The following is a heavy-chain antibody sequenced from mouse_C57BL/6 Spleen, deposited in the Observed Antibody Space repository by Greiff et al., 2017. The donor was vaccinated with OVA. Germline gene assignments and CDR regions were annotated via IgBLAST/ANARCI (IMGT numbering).Heavy chain of an antibody. Sequence: VQLQQSGPGLVQPSQSLSITCTVPGFSLTSYGVHWVRQSPGKGLEWLGVIWRGGSTDYNAAFMSRLSITKDNSKSQVFFKMNSLQADDTAIYYCAKNYGGSSSEFGYWGQGTLVTVSA. CDR1: GFSLTSYG. J-gene: IGHJ3*01. V-gene: IGHV2-5*01. D-gene: IGHD1-1*01. CDR2: IWRGGST. CDR3: AKNYGGSSSEFGY.